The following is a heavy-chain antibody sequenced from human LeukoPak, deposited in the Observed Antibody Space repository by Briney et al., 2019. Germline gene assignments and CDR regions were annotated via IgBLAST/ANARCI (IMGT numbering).Heavy chain of an antibody. CDR2: IIPIFGTA. CDR3: ARGGQYYYDTSDV. CDR1: GGTFSSYA. D-gene: IGHD3-22*01. J-gene: IGHJ3*01. V-gene: IGHV1-69*13. Sequence: VKVSCKASGGTFSSYAISWVRQAPGQGLEGMGGIIPIFGTANYAQKLQGRVTITADKSTRTEYMELSSLRSEDTAVYYCARGGQYYYDTSDVWGQGTMVTVSS.